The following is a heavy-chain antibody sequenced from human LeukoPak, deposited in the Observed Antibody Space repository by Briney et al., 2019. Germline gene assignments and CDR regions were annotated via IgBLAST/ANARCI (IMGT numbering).Heavy chain of an antibody. J-gene: IGHJ6*03. D-gene: IGHD4-17*01. CDR2: ISASGTIT. Sequence: GGSLRLSCAASGFTFSSYEMNWVRQAPGKGLEWISYISASGTITHYADSVEGRFTISRDNAKNSLYLQMNSLRAEDTAVYYCAKAASKRTDYGDYAFYYYMDVWGKGTTVTISS. CDR3: AKAASKRTDYGDYAFYYYMDV. CDR1: GFTFSSYE. V-gene: IGHV3-48*03.